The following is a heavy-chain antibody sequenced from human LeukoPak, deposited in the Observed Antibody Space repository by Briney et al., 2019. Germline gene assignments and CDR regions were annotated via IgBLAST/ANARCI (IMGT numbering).Heavy chain of an antibody. CDR3: ARIAAAGNWFDP. Sequence: GGSLRLSCAASGFTFDDYGMSWVRQAPGKGVEWVSGINWNGGSTGYADSVKGRFTISRDNAKNSLYLQMNSLRAEDTALYHCARIAAAGNWFDPWGQGTLVTVSS. D-gene: IGHD6-13*01. CDR2: INWNGGST. J-gene: IGHJ5*02. V-gene: IGHV3-20*01. CDR1: GFTFDDYG.